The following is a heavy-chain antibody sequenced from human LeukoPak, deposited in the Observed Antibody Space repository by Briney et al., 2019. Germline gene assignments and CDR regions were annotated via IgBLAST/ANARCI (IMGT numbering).Heavy chain of an antibody. D-gene: IGHD6-6*01. CDR1: GGSISRYY. Sequence: SETLSLTCTVSGGSISRYYWSWIRHPPGKGLEWIGYIYYSGSTNYNPSLKSRVTISVDTSKNQFSLKLSSVTAADTAVYYCARLRIAANWFDPWGQGTLVTVSS. V-gene: IGHV4-59*08. CDR2: IYYSGST. CDR3: ARLRIAANWFDP. J-gene: IGHJ5*02.